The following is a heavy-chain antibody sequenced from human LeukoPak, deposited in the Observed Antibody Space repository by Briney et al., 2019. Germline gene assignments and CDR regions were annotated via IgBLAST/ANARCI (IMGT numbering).Heavy chain of an antibody. CDR1: GFTFSTYA. CDR2: ISYDGSNK. V-gene: IGHV3-30*18. J-gene: IGHJ5*02. Sequence: GGSLRLSCAASGFTFSTYAMHWVRQAPGKGLEWVAVISYDGSNKYYADSVKGRFTISRDNSKSTLYLQMNTLRAEDTAVYYCAKDVSWNWFDPWGQGTLVTVSP. CDR3: AKDVSWNWFDP.